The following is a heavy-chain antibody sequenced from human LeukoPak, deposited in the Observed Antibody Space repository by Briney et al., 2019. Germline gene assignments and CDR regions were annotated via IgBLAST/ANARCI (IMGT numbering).Heavy chain of an antibody. CDR2: IYYSGST. CDR3: ARHRVSESYTGYFDS. J-gene: IGHJ4*02. V-gene: IGHV4-59*08. CDR1: SRSICSYY. D-gene: IGHD1-26*01. Sequence: PSETLSLTGTVSSRSICSYYWGWLRQPPGKGLEWIGYIYYSGSTNYNPSLKRRIARTVDTSKNQFSLKLRSVTAAATAVDYGARHRVSESYTGYFDSWGRGTLVSVSP.